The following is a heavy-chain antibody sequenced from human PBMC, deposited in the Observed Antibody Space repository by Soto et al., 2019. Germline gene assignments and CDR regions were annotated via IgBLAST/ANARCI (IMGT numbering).Heavy chain of an antibody. CDR2: IFPADSDT. CDR1: GYTFTSSW. D-gene: IGHD1-26*01. V-gene: IGHV5-51*01. CDR3: ARLASGLDY. Sequence: PGESLKISCKGSGYTFTSSWIGWVRQMPGKGLEWMGIIFPADSDTRYSPSFRGQVTISADKSIDTAYLQWSSLKASDTAMYYCARLASGLDYWGQGTLVTVSS. J-gene: IGHJ4*02.